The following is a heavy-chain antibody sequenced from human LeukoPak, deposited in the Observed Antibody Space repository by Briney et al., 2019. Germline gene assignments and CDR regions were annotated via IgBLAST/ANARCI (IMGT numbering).Heavy chain of an antibody. CDR1: GGTFSSYA. Sequence: SVKVSCKASGGTFSSYAISWVRQAPGQGLEWMGGIIPIFGTANYAQKFQGRVTITADESTSTAYMELSSLRSEDTAVYYCARGSLSVVAATLGFDYWGQGTLVTVSS. CDR2: IIPIFGTA. CDR3: ARGSLSVVAATLGFDY. V-gene: IGHV1-69*13. J-gene: IGHJ4*02. D-gene: IGHD2-15*01.